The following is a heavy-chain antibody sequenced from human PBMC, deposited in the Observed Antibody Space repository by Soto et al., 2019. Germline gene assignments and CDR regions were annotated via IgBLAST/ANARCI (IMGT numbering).Heavy chain of an antibody. CDR3: ARGTNMVRGVIIV. J-gene: IGHJ4*02. CDR2: ISYDGSNK. D-gene: IGHD3-10*01. CDR1: GFTFSSYA. V-gene: IGHV3-30-3*01. Sequence: QVQLVESGGGVVQPGRSLRLSCAASGFTFSSYAMHWVRQAPGKGLEWVAVISYDGSNKYYADSVKGRFTISSDHSKNTLYLPMTSLRAEATAVYYCARGTNMVRGVIIVWGQGTLFTV.